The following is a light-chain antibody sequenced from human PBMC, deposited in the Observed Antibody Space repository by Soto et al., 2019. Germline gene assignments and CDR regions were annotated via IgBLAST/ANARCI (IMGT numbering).Light chain of an antibody. V-gene: IGKV3-20*01. Sequence: ESMLTQSPGTLSLSPGERATLSCRASQRVSTKYLTWYQQKPGQAPRLLIYGASIRATGIPDRFSGSVSGTDFTLTISRLEPEDIAVYYCQQFGDSPPAFTFGQGTKLEI. CDR2: GAS. CDR3: QQFGDSPPAFT. J-gene: IGKJ2*01. CDR1: QRVSTKY.